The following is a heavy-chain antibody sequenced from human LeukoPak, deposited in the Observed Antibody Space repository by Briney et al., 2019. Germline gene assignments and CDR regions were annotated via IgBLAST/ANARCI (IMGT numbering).Heavy chain of an antibody. Sequence: PSETLSLTCTVSGGSISSGDYYWSWIRQPPGKGLEWIGYIYYSGSTYYNPALKSRVTISVDMSKNQFSLQLNSVTPEDTAVYYCVRLVGGDIDYWGQGTLVTVSS. CDR1: GGSISSGDYY. J-gene: IGHJ4*02. CDR2: IYYSGST. CDR3: VRLVGGDIDY. V-gene: IGHV4-30-4*01. D-gene: IGHD5-12*01.